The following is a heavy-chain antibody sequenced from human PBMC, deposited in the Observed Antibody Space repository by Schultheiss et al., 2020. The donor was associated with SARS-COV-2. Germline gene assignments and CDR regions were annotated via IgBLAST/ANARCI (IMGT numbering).Heavy chain of an antibody. Sequence: GGSLRLSCAASGFTFSSYAMSWVRQAPGKGLEWVSAISGSGGSTYYADSVKGRFTISRDNSKNTLYLQMNSLRAEDTAVYYCAREGIAARRANTYGMDVWGQGTTVTVAS. J-gene: IGHJ6*02. CDR3: AREGIAARRANTYGMDV. D-gene: IGHD6-13*01. CDR1: GFTFSSYA. CDR2: ISGSGGST. V-gene: IGHV3-23*01.